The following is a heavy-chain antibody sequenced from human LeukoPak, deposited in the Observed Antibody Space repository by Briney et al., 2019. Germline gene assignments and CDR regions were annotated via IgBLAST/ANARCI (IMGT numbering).Heavy chain of an antibody. D-gene: IGHD4-17*01. CDR1: GFAFSSYW. V-gene: IGHV3-7*01. J-gene: IGHJ3*02. CDR2: IKQDGSEN. CDR3: ARRRYGEGFDI. Sequence: GGSLRLSCVASGFAFSSYWMSWVRQAPGEGLEWVANIKQDGSENYFVDTVKGRFTISRDNARNSLHLQMNSLRVEDTAVYYCARRRYGEGFDIWGQGTMVTVSS.